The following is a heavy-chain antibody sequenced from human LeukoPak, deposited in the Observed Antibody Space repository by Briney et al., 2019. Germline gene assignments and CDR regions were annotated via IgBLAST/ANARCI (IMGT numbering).Heavy chain of an antibody. CDR2: IYPGDSDT. Sequence: KRGESLKISCKGSGYSFTSYWIGWVRQMPGKGLEWMGIIYPGDSDTRYSPSLQGQVTISADKSISTAYLQWSSLKASDTAMYYCARHVSGEQWLPNPAPRGHNWFDPWGQGTLVTVSS. CDR3: ARHVSGEQWLPNPAPRGHNWFDP. V-gene: IGHV5-51*01. D-gene: IGHD6-19*01. J-gene: IGHJ5*02. CDR1: GYSFTSYW.